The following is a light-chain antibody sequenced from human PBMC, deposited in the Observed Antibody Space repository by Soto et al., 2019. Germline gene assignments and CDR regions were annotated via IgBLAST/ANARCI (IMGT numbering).Light chain of an antibody. CDR3: QQRNAWPRIT. CDR2: DIS. V-gene: IGKV3-11*01. Sequence: EIVLTQFPATLSLSPGERATLSCRASQSVSSYLAWYQQKPGQAPRLLIYDISNRATGIPARFIGSGSGTDLTLTISSLEPEDSAVYYCQQRNAWPRITFGQGTKLEI. CDR1: QSVSSY. J-gene: IGKJ2*01.